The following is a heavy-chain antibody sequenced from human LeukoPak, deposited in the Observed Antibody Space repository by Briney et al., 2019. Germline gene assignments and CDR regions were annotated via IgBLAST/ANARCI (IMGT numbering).Heavy chain of an antibody. D-gene: IGHD2-2*01. CDR1: GGSISSYY. V-gene: IGHV4-4*09. CDR2: IYTSGST. CDR3: ARLVGNVVVPAATEGYFDY. J-gene: IGHJ4*02. Sequence: SETLSLTCTVSGGSISSYYWSWIRRPPGKGLEWIGYIYTSGSTNYNPSLKSRVTISVDTSKNQFSLKLSSVTAADTAVYYCARLVGNVVVPAATEGYFDYWGQGTLVTVSS.